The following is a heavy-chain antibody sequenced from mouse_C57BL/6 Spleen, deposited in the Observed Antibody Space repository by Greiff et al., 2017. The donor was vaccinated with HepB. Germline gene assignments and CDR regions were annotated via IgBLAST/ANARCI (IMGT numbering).Heavy chain of an antibody. CDR3: ARGGDYDAMDY. CDR2: INPYNGGT. V-gene: IGHV1-19*01. J-gene: IGHJ4*01. CDR1: GYTFTDYY. Sequence: EVQLQQSGPVLVKPGASVKMSCKASGYTFTDYYMNWVKQSHGKSLEWIGVINPYNGGTSYNQKFKGKATLTVDKSSSTAYMERNSLTSEDSAVYYCARGGDYDAMDYWGQGTAVTVSS.